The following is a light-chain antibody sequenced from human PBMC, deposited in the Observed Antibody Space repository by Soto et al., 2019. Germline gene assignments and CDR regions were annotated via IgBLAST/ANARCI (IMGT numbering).Light chain of an antibody. CDR3: QQYGSSGT. CDR2: GAS. V-gene: IGKV3-20*01. J-gene: IGKJ1*01. Sequence: EIVLTKSPGTLSLSQGERATLSCRASQSVSNNYLAWYQQKPGQAPRLLIYGASNRATGIPDRFSGSGSGTDFTLTISRLEPEDFAVYYCQQYGSSGTFGQVTKVDIK. CDR1: QSVSNNY.